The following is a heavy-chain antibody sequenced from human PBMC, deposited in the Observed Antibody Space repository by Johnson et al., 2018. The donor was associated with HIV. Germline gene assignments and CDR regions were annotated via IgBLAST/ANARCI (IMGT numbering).Heavy chain of an antibody. V-gene: IGHV3-30*14. CDR2: ISYDGSNK. D-gene: IGHD3-3*01. CDR3: ARDQAIFGVVLASDAFDI. J-gene: IGHJ3*02. Sequence: QMLLVESGGGVVQPGRSLRLSCAASGFTFSSYAMHWVRQAPGKGLEWVAVISYDGSNKYYADSVKGRFTISRYNSKNILYLQMNNLRAEDTAVYYCARDQAIFGVVLASDAFDIWGQGTMVTVSS. CDR1: GFTFSSYA.